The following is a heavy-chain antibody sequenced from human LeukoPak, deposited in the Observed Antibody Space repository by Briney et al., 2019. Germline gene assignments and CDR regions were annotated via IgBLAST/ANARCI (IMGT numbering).Heavy chain of an antibody. J-gene: IGHJ3*02. D-gene: IGHD6-6*01. V-gene: IGHV3-53*05. CDR1: GFTISSNY. CDR2: IYSGGST. Sequence: GGSLRLSCAASGFTISSNYVSWVCQAPGKGLEWVSVIYSGGSTYYADSVKGRFTISRDNSKNTLYLQMNSLRAEDTAVYYCAKVSLIAARPAKDAFDIWGQGIMVTVSS. CDR3: AKVSLIAARPAKDAFDI.